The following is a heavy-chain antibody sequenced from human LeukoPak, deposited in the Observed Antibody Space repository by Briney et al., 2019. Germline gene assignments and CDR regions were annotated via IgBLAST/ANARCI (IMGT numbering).Heavy chain of an antibody. Sequence: GGSLRLPCAASGFTFSNAWMNWVRQAPGKGLEWVGRIKSKTDGGTTDYAAPVKGRFTISRDDSKNTLYLQMNSLKTEDTAVYYCTTDGALVELDSSNWGQGTLVTVSS. CDR2: IKSKTDGGTT. D-gene: IGHD3-22*01. J-gene: IGHJ4*02. CDR1: GFTFSNAW. V-gene: IGHV3-15*07. CDR3: TTDGALVELDSSN.